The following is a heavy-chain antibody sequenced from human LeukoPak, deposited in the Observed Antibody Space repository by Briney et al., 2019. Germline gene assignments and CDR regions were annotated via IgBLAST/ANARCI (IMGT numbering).Heavy chain of an antibody. CDR2: INPNSGGT. D-gene: IGHD3-22*01. J-gene: IGHJ4*02. Sequence: GASVKVSCKASGYTFTGYYMHWVRQAPGQGLEWMGWINPNSGGTNYAQKFQGWVTMTRDTSISTAYMELSRLRSDDTAVYYCARGGAYGYDSSGYSDYWGQGTLVTVSS. CDR3: ARGGAYGYDSSGYSDY. V-gene: IGHV1-2*04. CDR1: GYTFTGYY.